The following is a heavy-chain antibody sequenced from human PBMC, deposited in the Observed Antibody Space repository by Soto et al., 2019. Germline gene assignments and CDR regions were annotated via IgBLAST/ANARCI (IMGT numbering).Heavy chain of an antibody. Sequence: SLTCTVSGGSVSSGSYYWSWIRQPPGKGLEWIGYIYYSGSTNYNPSLKSRVTISVDTSKNQFSLKLSSVTAADTAVYYCARDSYDSSGYPALDGMDVWGQGTTVTVYS. D-gene: IGHD3-22*01. CDR1: GGSVSSGSYY. CDR2: IYYSGST. J-gene: IGHJ6*02. CDR3: ARDSYDSSGYPALDGMDV. V-gene: IGHV4-61*01.